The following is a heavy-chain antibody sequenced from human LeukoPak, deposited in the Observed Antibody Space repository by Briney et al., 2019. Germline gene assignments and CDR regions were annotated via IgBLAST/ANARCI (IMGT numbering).Heavy chain of an antibody. CDR2: IYPDDSDT. J-gene: IGHJ4*02. V-gene: IGHV5-51*01. Sequence: GESLKISCKASGYRFTALWIGWVRQMPGKGLEWMGIIYPDDSDTRYSPSFQGQVTISVDKSISTAYLQWSSLKASDSAIYFCSRRIAGSGSDYWGQGTLVTVSS. D-gene: IGHD2/OR15-2a*01. CDR1: GYRFTALW. CDR3: SRRIAGSGSDY.